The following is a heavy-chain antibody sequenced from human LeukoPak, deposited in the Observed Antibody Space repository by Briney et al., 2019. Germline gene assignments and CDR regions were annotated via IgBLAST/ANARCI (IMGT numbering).Heavy chain of an antibody. CDR3: AIEESSPEWLYYYYMDV. J-gene: IGHJ6*03. D-gene: IGHD3-3*01. Sequence: PGGSLRLSCAASGFTFSSYEMNWVRQAPGKGLEWVSYISSSGSTIYYADSVKGRFTISRDNAKNSLYLQMNSLRAEDTAVYYCAIEESSPEWLYYYYMDVWRKGNTVTVSS. CDR1: GFTFSSYE. V-gene: IGHV3-48*03. CDR2: ISSSGSTI.